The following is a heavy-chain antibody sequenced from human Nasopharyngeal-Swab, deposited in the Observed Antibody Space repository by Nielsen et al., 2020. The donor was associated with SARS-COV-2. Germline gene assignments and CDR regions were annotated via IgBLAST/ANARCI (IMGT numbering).Heavy chain of an antibody. V-gene: IGHV4-39*01. CDR2: IYYSGST. CDR1: GGSISSSSYY. CDR3: ASHKGTFDY. J-gene: IGHJ4*02. Sequence: SETLSLTCTVSGGSISSSSYYWGWIRQPPGKGLGWIGSIYYSGSTYYNPSLKSRVTISVDTSKNQFSLKLSSVTAADTAVYYCASHKGTFDYWGQGTLVTVSS.